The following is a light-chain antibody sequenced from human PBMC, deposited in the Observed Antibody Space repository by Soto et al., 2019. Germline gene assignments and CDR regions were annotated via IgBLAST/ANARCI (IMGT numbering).Light chain of an antibody. CDR2: LEGSGSY. CDR1: SGHSSYI. Sequence: PVLTQSSSASGSLGSSVKLTCTLSSGHSSYIIAWHQQQPGKAPRYLIALEGSGSYNKGSRVPDRFSGSSSAADRYLPISIPQYEYEADYYWETWFSNTNTVFGGGTTVTVL. V-gene: IGLV4-60*02. J-gene: IGLJ3*02. CDR3: ETWFSNTNTV.